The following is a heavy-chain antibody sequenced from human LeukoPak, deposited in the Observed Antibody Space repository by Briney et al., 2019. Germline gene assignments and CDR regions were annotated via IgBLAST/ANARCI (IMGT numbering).Heavy chain of an antibody. D-gene: IGHD4-17*01. CDR2: ISTYNDNT. CDR3: ARDMVGHGDYVSRYFDY. J-gene: IGHJ4*02. CDR1: GYTFTRHD. Sequence: ASAKVSCKASGYTFTRHDITWVRQAPGQGLEWMGWISTYNDNTNYAQKLQGRVTMTTDTSTSTAYMELRSLRSDDTAVYYCARDMVGHGDYVSRYFDYWGQGTLVTVSS. V-gene: IGHV1-18*01.